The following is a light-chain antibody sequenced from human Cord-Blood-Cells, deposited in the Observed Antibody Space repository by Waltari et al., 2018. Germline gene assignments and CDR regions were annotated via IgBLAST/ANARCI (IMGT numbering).Light chain of an antibody. CDR2: EGS. J-gene: IGLJ2*01. CDR3: CSYAGSRV. V-gene: IGLV2-23*01. Sequence: QPASVSGSPGQSITISCTGTSSDVGSYNLVSWYQQHPGKAPKLMIYEGSKRPSGVSNRFSGSKSGNTASLTISGLQAEDEADYYCCSYAGSRVFGGGTKLTVL. CDR1: SSDVGSYNL.